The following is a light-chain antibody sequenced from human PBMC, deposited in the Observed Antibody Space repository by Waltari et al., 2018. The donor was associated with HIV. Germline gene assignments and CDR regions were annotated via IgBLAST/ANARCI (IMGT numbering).Light chain of an antibody. V-gene: IGLV1-44*01. CDR1: SSNIGSNT. J-gene: IGLJ2*01. CDR2: RNN. CDR3: AAWDDSLNGVV. Sequence: QSVLTQPPSASGTPGQRVTISCSGSSSNIGSNTVDWYQQHPGTAPKLLIFRNNHRPSGCPDRYSGSKTGTSASLAISGRQSEDEADYYCAAWDDSLNGVVFGGGTKLTVL.